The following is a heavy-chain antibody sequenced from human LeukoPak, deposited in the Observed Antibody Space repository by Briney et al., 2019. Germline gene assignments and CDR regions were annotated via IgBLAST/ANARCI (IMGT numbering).Heavy chain of an antibody. V-gene: IGHV3-23*01. J-gene: IGHJ5*02. CDR2: ISGSGGST. CDR1: GFTFSSYA. CDR3: ARFGGSYPGYFDP. Sequence: PGGSLRLSCAASGFTFSSYAMRWVRQAPGKGLEWVSAISGSGGSTYYADSVKGRFTISRDNSKNTLYLQMDSLRADDTAVYYCARFGGSYPGYFDPWGQGTLVTVSS. D-gene: IGHD1-26*01.